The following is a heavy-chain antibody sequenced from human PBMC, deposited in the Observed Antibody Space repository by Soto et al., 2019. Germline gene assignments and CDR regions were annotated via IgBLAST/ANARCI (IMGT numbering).Heavy chain of an antibody. D-gene: IGHD4-17*01. J-gene: IGHJ4*02. CDR1: GFTFDDFA. Sequence: EVQLVESGGGVVQPGRSLRLSCAASGFTFDDFAMHWVRQAPGKGLAWVSGISWDSDNVAYADSVKGRFTISRDNARISVSLQMISLSAKDTALYFCTRSDGDFGLFDYWGQGDLVTVSS. CDR3: TRSDGDFGLFDY. V-gene: IGHV3-9*01. CDR2: ISWDSDNV.